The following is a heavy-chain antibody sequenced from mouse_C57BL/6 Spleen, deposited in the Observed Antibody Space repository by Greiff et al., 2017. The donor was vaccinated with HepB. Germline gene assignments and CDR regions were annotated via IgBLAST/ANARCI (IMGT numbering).Heavy chain of an antibody. CDR1: GYTFTSYW. V-gene: IGHV1-52*01. CDR3: ARGEDGYYVDY. D-gene: IGHD2-3*01. Sequence: VQLQQPGAELVRPGSSVKLSCKASGYTFTSYWMHWVKQRPIQGLEWIGNIDPSDSETHYNQKFKDKATLTVDKSSSTAYMQLSSLTSEDSAVYYCARGEDGYYVDYWGQGTTLTVSS. CDR2: IDPSDSET. J-gene: IGHJ2*01.